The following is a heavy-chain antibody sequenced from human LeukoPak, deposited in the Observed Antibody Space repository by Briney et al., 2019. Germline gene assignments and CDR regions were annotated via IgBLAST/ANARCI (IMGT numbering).Heavy chain of an antibody. CDR1: GGSFNDYY. D-gene: IGHD3-10*01. CDR2: INHSGSA. J-gene: IGHJ6*03. Sequence: SETLSLTCAMYGGSFNDYYWTWIRQPPGKGLEWIGEINHSGSANYNPSLKSRVSISLDTSKNQFSLKLSSVTAADTAVYYCARHGLGGSGSYSPYYYYYMDVWGKGTTVTISS. CDR3: ARHGLGGSGSYSPYYYYYMDV. V-gene: IGHV4-34*01.